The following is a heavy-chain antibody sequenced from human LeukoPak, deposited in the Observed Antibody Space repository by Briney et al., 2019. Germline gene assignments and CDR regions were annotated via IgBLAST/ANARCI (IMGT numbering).Heavy chain of an antibody. V-gene: IGHV4-61*02. Sequence: SQTLSLTCTVSGGSISSGDNYWSWIRQPAGKGLEWIGRIYTSGSTNYNPSLKSRVTISGDTSKNQFSLRLSSVTAADTAVYYCARASYSYDINGWVPFDYWGQGTLVTVSS. J-gene: IGHJ4*02. CDR3: ARASYSYDINGWVPFDY. CDR2: IYTSGST. D-gene: IGHD3-22*01. CDR1: GGSISSGDNY.